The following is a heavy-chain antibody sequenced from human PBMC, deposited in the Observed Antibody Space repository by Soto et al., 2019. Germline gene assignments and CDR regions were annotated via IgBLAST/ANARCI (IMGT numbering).Heavy chain of an antibody. CDR2: IWYDGSNT. V-gene: IGHV3-33*01. CDR1: GLTFSSYG. Sequence: QVQLVESGGGVVQPGRSLRLSCAASGLTFSSYGMHWVRQAPGKGLEWVAVIWYDGSNTYYADSVKGRFTISRDNSKNTLYMQIDSLRAEDSDVYYCARDMKATYYDDSSGFPFDYWGQGTLVPVSS. D-gene: IGHD3-22*01. CDR3: ARDMKATYYDDSSGFPFDY. J-gene: IGHJ4*02.